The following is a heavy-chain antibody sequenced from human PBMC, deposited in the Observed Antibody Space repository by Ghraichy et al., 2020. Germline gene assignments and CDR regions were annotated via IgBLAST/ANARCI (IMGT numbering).Heavy chain of an antibody. CDR1: GFTFDEYG. D-gene: IGHD3-3*01. CDR2: INWNGGST. V-gene: IGHV3-20*04. Sequence: GGSLKLSCAASGFTFDEYGMSWVRQVPGKGLEWVAGINWNGGSTVYADSVKGRFTISRDNAKNSQYLQMNSLRAEDTALYYCARDGMFPNSPWSGRYYYYYMDVWGKGTTVTVSS. CDR3: ARDGMFPNSPWSGRYYYYYMDV. J-gene: IGHJ6*03.